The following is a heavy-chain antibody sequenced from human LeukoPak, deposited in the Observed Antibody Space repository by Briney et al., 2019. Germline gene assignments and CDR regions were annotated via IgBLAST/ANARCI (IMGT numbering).Heavy chain of an antibody. V-gene: IGHV4-39*07. CDR1: GGSISSSSYY. J-gene: IGHJ4*02. Sequence: SETLSLTCTVSGGSISSSSYYWGWIRQPPGKGLEWIGSIYYSGSTYYNPSLKSRVTISVDTSKNQFSLKLSSVTAADTAVYYCARMAGKGPLDYWGQGTLVTVSS. CDR2: IYYSGST. CDR3: ARMAGKGPLDY. D-gene: IGHD5-24*01.